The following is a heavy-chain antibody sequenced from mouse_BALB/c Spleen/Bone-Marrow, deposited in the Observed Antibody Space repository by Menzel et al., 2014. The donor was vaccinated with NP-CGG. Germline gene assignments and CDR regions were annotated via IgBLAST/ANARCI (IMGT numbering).Heavy chain of an antibody. D-gene: IGHD1-1*02. CDR2: IYHGISDT. CDR3: TRSGNAMDY. CDR1: GYTFTSYW. J-gene: IGHJ4*01. Sequence: EVQLQQSGTVLARPGASVKMSCKASGYTFTSYWMHWVKQRPGQGLEWIGAIYHGISDTSYNQKFKGKAKLTAVTSTSTAYMELSSLTNEDSAVYYCTRSGNAMDYWGQGTSVTVSS. V-gene: IGHV1-5*01.